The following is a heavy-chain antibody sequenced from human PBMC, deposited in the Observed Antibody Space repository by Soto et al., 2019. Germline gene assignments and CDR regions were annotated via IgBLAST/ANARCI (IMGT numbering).Heavy chain of an antibody. CDR2: IYYSGST. CDR1: GGSISSGDYY. Sequence: SETLSLTCTVSGGSISSGDYYWSWIRQPPGKGLEWIGYIYYSGSTYYNPSLKSRVTISVDTSKNQFSLKLSSVTAADTAVYYCARERYSYGYSVIDYWGQGTLVTVSS. CDR3: ARERYSYGYSVIDY. V-gene: IGHV4-30-4*01. D-gene: IGHD5-18*01. J-gene: IGHJ4*02.